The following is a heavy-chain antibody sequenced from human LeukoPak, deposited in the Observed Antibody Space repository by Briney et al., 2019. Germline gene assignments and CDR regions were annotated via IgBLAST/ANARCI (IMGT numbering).Heavy chain of an antibody. J-gene: IGHJ4*02. CDR1: GFTFSSFS. D-gene: IGHD3-16*01. V-gene: IGHV3-48*01. CDR2: IRASSNGV. Sequence: GGSLRLSCAASGFTFSSFSMNWVRQAPGKGLEWFSYIRASSNGVQYADSVQGRFTISRDNAKNSLYLQMNSLRAEDTAVYYCARDSAYAFDYWGQGTLVPVSS. CDR3: ARDSAYAFDY.